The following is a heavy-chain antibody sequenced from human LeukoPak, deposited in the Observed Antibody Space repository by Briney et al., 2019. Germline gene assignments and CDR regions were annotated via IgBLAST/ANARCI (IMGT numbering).Heavy chain of an antibody. CDR1: GYTFTGYY. V-gene: IGHV1-2*02. Sequence: GASVKVSCKASGYTFTGYYIHWVRQAPGQGLGWLGWINPYSGATNYAQKFQARVTMTRDTSTVTAYMELSRLTSDDTAVYYCARDVIMGTYDYWGQGTLVAVSS. CDR2: INPYSGAT. CDR3: ARDVIMGTYDY. J-gene: IGHJ4*02. D-gene: IGHD3-16*02.